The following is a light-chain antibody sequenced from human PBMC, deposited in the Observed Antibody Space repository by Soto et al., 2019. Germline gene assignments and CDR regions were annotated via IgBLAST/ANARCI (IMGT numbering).Light chain of an antibody. CDR1: QSISSW. CDR2: DAS. Sequence: DIQMTQSPSTLSASVGDRVTITCRASQSISSWLAWYQQKPGKAPKLLIYDASSLESGVPSRFSGSGSGTEFTLTISSLQPDDFATYYCQKSNSYPIFGGGTKVDIK. V-gene: IGKV1-5*01. J-gene: IGKJ4*01. CDR3: QKSNSYPI.